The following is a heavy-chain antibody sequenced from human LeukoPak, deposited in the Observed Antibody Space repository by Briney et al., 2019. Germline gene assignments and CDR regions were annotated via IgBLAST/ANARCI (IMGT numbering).Heavy chain of an antibody. Sequence: GGSLRLSCAASGFTFSSYAMHWVRQAPGKGLEWVAVISYDGSNKYYADSVKGRFTIARDNAKNSLYLQMNSLRDEDTAVYYCARDLNVDTAMVCYYWGQGTLVTVSS. CDR1: GFTFSSYA. V-gene: IGHV3-30-3*01. J-gene: IGHJ4*02. D-gene: IGHD5-18*01. CDR3: ARDLNVDTAMVCYY. CDR2: ISYDGSNK.